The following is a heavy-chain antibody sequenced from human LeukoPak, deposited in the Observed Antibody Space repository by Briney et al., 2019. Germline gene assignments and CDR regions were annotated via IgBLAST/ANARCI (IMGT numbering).Heavy chain of an antibody. CDR2: LSGSGGST. D-gene: IGHD3-22*01. CDR3: ARLDRYYDGSGYSYVFDY. V-gene: IGHV3-23*01. J-gene: IGHJ4*02. CDR1: GFTFNSYG. Sequence: GGSLRLSCAASGFTFNSYGMSWVRQAPGKGLEWVSALSGSGGSTYYADSVKGRFTISRDNAKNTLYLQMNSLRAEDTAVYYCARLDRYYDGSGYSYVFDYWGQGTLVTVSS.